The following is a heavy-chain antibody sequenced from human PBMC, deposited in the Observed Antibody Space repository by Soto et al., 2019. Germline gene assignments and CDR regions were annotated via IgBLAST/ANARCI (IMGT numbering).Heavy chain of an antibody. V-gene: IGHV1-69*13. Sequence: SVKVSCKASGGTFNSYAISWVRQAPGQGLEWMGGIIPISATATYAQKFQGRVTITADESTSTAYMEMRKVRSEDADVNYCGTVWGCGYSYRPDYYGMDVWCQGTTLTVSS. J-gene: IGHJ6*02. CDR1: GGTFNSYA. CDR3: GTVWGCGYSYRPDYYGMDV. CDR2: IIPISATA. D-gene: IGHD5-18*01.